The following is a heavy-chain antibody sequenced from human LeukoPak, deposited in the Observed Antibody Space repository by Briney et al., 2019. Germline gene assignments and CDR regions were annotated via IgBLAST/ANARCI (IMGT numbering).Heavy chain of an antibody. CDR2: IYYSGST. V-gene: IGHV4-39*07. J-gene: IGHJ6*03. D-gene: IGHD5-12*01. CDR1: GGSISSSSYY. CDR3: ARRRATGHGSYYYYYYMDV. Sequence: SETLSLTCTVSGGSISSSSYYWGWIRQPPGKGLEWIGSIYYSGSTYYNPSLKSRVTISVDTSKNQFSLKLSSVTAADTAVYYCARRRATGHGSYYYYYYMDVWGKGTTVTVSS.